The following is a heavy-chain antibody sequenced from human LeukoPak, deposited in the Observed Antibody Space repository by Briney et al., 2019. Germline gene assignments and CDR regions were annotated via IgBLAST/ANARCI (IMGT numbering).Heavy chain of an antibody. J-gene: IGHJ4*02. D-gene: IGHD3-22*01. CDR2: ISYDGIIE. Sequence: HPGGSLRLSCAASGFAFSSYAMHWVRQAPGKGLEWVAIISYDGIIEDYSDSVKGRFSISRDNSKNTLYLQMNSLRPEDTAVYYCARGLAYYYDSSAYFLDYWGQGTLVTVSS. CDR3: ARGLAYYYDSSAYFLDY. V-gene: IGHV3-30*04. CDR1: GFAFSSYA.